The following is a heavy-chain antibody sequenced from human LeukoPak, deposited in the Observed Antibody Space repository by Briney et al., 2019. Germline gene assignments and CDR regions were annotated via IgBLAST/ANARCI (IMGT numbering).Heavy chain of an antibody. CDR1: GGSFSGYY. CDR2: TNHSGST. Sequence: SETLSLTCAVYGGSFSGYYWSWIRQPPGKGLEWIGETNHSGSTNYNPSLKSRVTISGDTSKNQFSLKLRSVTAADTAMYYCARLYGSGSYYRHWGQGTLVTVSS. V-gene: IGHV4-34*01. J-gene: IGHJ4*02. CDR3: ARLYGSGSYYRH. D-gene: IGHD3-10*01.